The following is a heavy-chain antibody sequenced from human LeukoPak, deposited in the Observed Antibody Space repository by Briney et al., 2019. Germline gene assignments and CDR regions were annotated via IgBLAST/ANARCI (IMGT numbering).Heavy chain of an antibody. CDR3: ARGWRYFDS. J-gene: IGHJ4*02. CDR2: MNRDGSEK. CDR1: GFIFSDFW. D-gene: IGHD5-24*01. V-gene: IGHV3-7*01. Sequence: GGSLRLSCAASGFIFSDFWMTWVRQAPGKGLEWVANMNRDGSEKHYVDSVKGRFTISRDNAKNLLFLQMNNLRAEDTAVYYCARGWRYFDSWGQGTLVTVSS.